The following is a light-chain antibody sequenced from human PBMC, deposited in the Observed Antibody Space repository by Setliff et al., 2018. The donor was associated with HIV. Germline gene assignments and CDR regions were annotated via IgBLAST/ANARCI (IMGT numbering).Light chain of an antibody. J-gene: IGLJ1*01. CDR3: QSYDNILNGLYI. V-gene: IGLV1-40*01. Sequence: SALPQPPSVSGAPGQRVTISCTGSSSNIGAGYDVQWYQHLPGAGPKLLIYGNNSRPSGVPDRFSGSRSGTSASLAITGLQAEDDADYYCQSYDNILNGLYIFGTGTKGTVL. CDR1: SSNIGAGYD. CDR2: GNN.